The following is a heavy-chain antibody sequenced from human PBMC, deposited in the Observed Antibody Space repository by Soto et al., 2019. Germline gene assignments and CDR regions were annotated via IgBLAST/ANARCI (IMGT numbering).Heavy chain of an antibody. Sequence: EVQLVESGGGLVQPGGSLRLSCAASGFTFSSYWMSWVRQAPGKGLEWVANIKGDGSEKNYVDSVKGRFTISRDNDKNSLDLQMNSLRAEDTAVHYCVRDYLGYWGQGTLVTVSS. V-gene: IGHV3-7*04. CDR3: VRDYLGY. J-gene: IGHJ4*02. CDR1: GFTFSSYW. CDR2: IKGDGSEK.